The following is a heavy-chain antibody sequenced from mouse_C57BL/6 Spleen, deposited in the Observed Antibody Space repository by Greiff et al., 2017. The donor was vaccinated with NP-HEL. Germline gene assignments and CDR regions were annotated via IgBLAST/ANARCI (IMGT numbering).Heavy chain of an antibody. CDR3: ARSPYDYDDYFDY. V-gene: IGHV1-54*01. CDR2: INPGSGGT. CDR1: GYAFTNYL. J-gene: IGHJ2*01. Sequence: QVQLQQSGAELVRPGTSVKVSCKASGYAFTNYLIEWVKQRPGQGLEWIGVINPGSGGTNYNEKFKGKATLTADKSSSTAYMQLSSLTSEDSAVYFCARSPYDYDDYFDYWGQGTTLTVSS. D-gene: IGHD2-4*01.